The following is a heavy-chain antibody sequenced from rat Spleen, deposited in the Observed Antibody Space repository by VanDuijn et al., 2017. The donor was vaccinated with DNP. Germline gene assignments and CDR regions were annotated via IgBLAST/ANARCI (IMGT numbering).Heavy chain of an antibody. CDR1: GFSLTSNS. J-gene: IGHJ4*01. D-gene: IGHD1-12*02. CDR3: TRDRDYDGDYSYGMDA. CDR2: ISSGGNT. V-gene: IGHV2-1*01. Sequence: QVQLKESGPGLVQPSQTLSLTCTVSGFSLTSNSVHWVRQPPGKGLEWLAAISSGGNTYYNSGLKSRLSISRDTSKSQVFLKMNSLQTEDTAIYFCTRDRDYDGDYSYGMDAWGQGASVTVSS.